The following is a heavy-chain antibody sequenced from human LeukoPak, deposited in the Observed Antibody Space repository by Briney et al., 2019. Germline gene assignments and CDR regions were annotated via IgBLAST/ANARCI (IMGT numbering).Heavy chain of an antibody. CDR3: AKDRRKVAGRVLLSSGMDV. Sequence: GGSLRLSCAASGFTFSSYAMSWVRQAPGKGLEWVSAISGSGGSTYYADSVKGRFTISRDNSKNTLYLQMNSLRAEDTAVYYCAKDRRKVAGRVLLSSGMDVWGQGTTVTVSS. D-gene: IGHD6-19*01. CDR2: ISGSGGST. V-gene: IGHV3-23*01. J-gene: IGHJ6*02. CDR1: GFTFSSYA.